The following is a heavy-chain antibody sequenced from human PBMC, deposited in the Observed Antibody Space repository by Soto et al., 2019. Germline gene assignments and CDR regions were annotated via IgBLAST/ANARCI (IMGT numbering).Heavy chain of an antibody. V-gene: IGHV3-23*01. CDR2: ISGSGGST. J-gene: IGHJ6*02. CDR3: AKDSCLADYYYGMDA. Sequence: GGSLRLSCAASGFTFSSYAMSSVRQAPGKGLEWVSAISGSGGSTYYADSVKGRFTISRDNSKNTLYLQMNSLRAEDTAVYYCAKDSCLADYYYGMDAWGQGTTVTVSS. CDR1: GFTFSSYA.